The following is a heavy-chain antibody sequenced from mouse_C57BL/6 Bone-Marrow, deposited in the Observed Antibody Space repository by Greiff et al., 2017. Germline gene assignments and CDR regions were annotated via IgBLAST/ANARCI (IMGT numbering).Heavy chain of an antibody. D-gene: IGHD1-1*01. CDR2: IDPNSGGT. CDR1: GYTFTSYW. Sequence: QVQLQQPGAELVKPGASVKLSCKASGYTFTSYWMHWVKQRPGRGLEWIGRIDPNSGGTKSNEQFKSKAPLTVDKPSSTAYMQLSSLTSEDSAVYNCARVASITTEAAGLDYWGQGTTLTVSS. V-gene: IGHV1-72*01. J-gene: IGHJ2*01. CDR3: ARVASITTEAAGLDY.